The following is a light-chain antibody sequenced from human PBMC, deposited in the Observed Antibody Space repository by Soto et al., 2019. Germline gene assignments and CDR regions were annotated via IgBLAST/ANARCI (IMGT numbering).Light chain of an antibody. CDR1: QSVYGW. V-gene: IGKV1-5*01. CDR3: QQYQAFPRT. Sequence: DIQMTQSPSAVSASVGDRVTITCRASQSVYGWLAWYQKKPGKGPKMLIYDVSKLGGEVPSRFSGRGFGTEFTLVISSPQPDDFETYYCQQYQAFPRTFGQGTKL. CDR2: DVS. J-gene: IGKJ2*02.